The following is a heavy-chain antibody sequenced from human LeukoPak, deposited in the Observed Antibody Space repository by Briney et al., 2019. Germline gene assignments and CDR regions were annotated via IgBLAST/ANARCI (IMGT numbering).Heavy chain of an antibody. CDR2: ISGLSSHI. CDR3: GRAFPPLRTSSAGDL. D-gene: IGHD3-16*01. J-gene: IGHJ4*02. V-gene: IGHV3-21*01. Sequence: GGSLRLSCSASGFTFSDYDMTWVRQAPGKGLEWVSSISGLSSHIYYGDSVKGRFNIPRDNAKNSLYLQMNSLGAEDTAVYYCGRAFPPLRTSSAGDLWGQGTLVTVSS. CDR1: GFTFSDYD.